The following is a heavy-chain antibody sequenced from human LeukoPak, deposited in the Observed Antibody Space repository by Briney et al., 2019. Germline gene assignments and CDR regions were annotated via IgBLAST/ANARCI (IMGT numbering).Heavy chain of an antibody. Sequence: PSETLSLTCSVSGDSVSRSDSYWDWIRQPPGKGLEWIGTIYYSGRPYYSPSLQSRVTMSVDPSNNQFSLNLRSVTAADTAVYYCARRRYYDGSGYLEWGQGTLLSVSS. V-gene: IGHV4-39*01. CDR2: IYYSGRP. J-gene: IGHJ1*01. CDR3: ARRRYYDGSGYLE. CDR1: GDSVSRSDSY. D-gene: IGHD3-22*01.